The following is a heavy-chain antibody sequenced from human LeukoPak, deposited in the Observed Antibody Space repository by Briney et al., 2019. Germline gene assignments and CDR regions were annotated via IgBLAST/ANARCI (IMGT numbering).Heavy chain of an antibody. CDR2: IRSKTFGETI. D-gene: IGHD2-15*01. Sequence: GGSLRLSCRASGFIFADYAMTWVRQAPGKGLEWVGFIRSKTFGETIEYAASVKDRFIISRNDSKSVAYLQMNTLKAEDTAVYYCTREGCSGGSCYSPDAFDFWGQGTQVTVSS. V-gene: IGHV3-49*04. CDR3: TREGCSGGSCYSPDAFDF. CDR1: GFIFADYA. J-gene: IGHJ3*01.